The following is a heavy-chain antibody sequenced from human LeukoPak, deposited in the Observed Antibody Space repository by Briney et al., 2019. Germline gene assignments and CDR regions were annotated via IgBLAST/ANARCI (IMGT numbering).Heavy chain of an antibody. V-gene: IGHV1-2*06. CDR3: ARVTAVDAGKGVLDY. Sequence: ASVKVSCKASGYTFTGYYMHWVRQAPGQGLEWMGRINPNSGGTNYAQKFQGRVTMTRDTSITTAYMELSRLRSDDTAVYYCARVTAVDAGKGVLDYWGQGTLVTVSS. J-gene: IGHJ4*02. CDR2: INPNSGGT. D-gene: IGHD6-13*01. CDR1: GYTFTGYY.